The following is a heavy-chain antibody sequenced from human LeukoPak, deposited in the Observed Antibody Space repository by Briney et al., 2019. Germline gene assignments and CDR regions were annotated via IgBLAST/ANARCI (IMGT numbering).Heavy chain of an antibody. CDR3: ARHAVSGWRRGLDY. V-gene: IGHV3-21*01. CDR1: GFTLSSYS. D-gene: IGHD6-19*01. Sequence: GGSLRLSCAASGFTLSSYSMNWVRQAPGKGLEWVSSISSSSSYIYYADSVKGRFTISRDNAKNSLYLQMNSLRAEDTAVYYCARHAVSGWRRGLDYWGQGTLVTVSS. CDR2: ISSSSSYI. J-gene: IGHJ4*02.